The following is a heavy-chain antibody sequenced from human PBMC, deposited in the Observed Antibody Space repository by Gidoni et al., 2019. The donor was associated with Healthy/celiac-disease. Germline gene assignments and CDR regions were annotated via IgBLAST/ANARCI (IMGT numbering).Heavy chain of an antibody. Sequence: EVQLVESGGGLVKPGGSLRLYCAASGFTFSSYSMNWVRQAPGKGLDLVSSISSSSSDIYYADSVKGRFTISRDNAKNSLYLQMNSLRAEDTAVYYCARDWFMTTVTTDPFDPWGQGTLVTVSS. CDR3: ARDWFMTTVTTDPFDP. CDR2: ISSSSSDI. V-gene: IGHV3-21*01. CDR1: GFTFSSYS. D-gene: IGHD4-17*01. J-gene: IGHJ5*02.